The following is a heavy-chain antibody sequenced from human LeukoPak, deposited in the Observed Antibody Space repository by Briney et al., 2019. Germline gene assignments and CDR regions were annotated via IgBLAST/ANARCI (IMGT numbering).Heavy chain of an antibody. J-gene: IGHJ6*02. CDR1: GFTFSSYG. CDR3: AKDPFGTYYYYGMDV. V-gene: IGHV3-30*18. CDR2: ISYDGTNK. Sequence: PGGSLRLSCAASGFTFSSYGMHWVRQAPGKGLEWVAVISYDGTNKYYADSVKGRFTISRDNAKNSLYLQMNSLRAEDTALYYCAKDPFGTYYYYGMDVWGQGTTVTVSS. D-gene: IGHD2/OR15-2a*01.